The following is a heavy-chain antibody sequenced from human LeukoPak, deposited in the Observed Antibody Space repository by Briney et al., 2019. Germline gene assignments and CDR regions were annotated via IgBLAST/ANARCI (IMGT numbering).Heavy chain of an antibody. CDR1: GFTFSSHG. CDR2: IWYDASEK. J-gene: IGHJ4*02. D-gene: IGHD4-17*01. CDR3: ATDHGFHYGAYFDY. Sequence: PGGSLRLSCVASGFTFSSHGMHWARQAPGKGLEWVAVIWYDASEKYYADSVKGRFTISRDNSKNTLYLQMNSLRAEDTAVYYCATDHGFHYGAYFDYWGQGTLVTVSS. V-gene: IGHV3-30*02.